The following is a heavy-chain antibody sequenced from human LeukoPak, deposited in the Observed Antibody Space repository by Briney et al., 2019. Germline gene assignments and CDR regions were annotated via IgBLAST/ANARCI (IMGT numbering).Heavy chain of an antibody. J-gene: IGHJ6*03. Sequence: SETLSLTCAVYGGSFSGYYWSWIRQPPGKGLEWIGEINHSGSTNYNPSLKSRVTISVDASKNQFSLKLSSVTAADTAVYYCARGSFWRGYYYYYYYMDVWGKGTTVTVSS. V-gene: IGHV4-34*01. D-gene: IGHD3-3*01. CDR1: GGSFSGYY. CDR3: ARGSFWRGYYYYYYYMDV. CDR2: INHSGST.